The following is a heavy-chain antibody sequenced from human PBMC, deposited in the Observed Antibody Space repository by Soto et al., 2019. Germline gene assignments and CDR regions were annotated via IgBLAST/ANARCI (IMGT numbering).Heavy chain of an antibody. CDR1: GGTFSSYA. V-gene: IGHV1-69*13. D-gene: IGHD3-10*01. Sequence: ASVKVSCKASGGTFSSYAISWVRQAPGQGLEWMGGIIPIFGTANYAQKFQGRVTITADESTSTAYMELSSLRSEDTAVYYCARDYRYYYGSGSYYNQDYYGMDVWGQGTTVTVSS. CDR2: IIPIFGTA. CDR3: ARDYRYYYGSGSYYNQDYYGMDV. J-gene: IGHJ6*02.